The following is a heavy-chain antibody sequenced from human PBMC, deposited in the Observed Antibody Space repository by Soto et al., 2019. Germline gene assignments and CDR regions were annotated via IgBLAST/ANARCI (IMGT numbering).Heavy chain of an antibody. Sequence: ASVKVSCKASGYTFTSYGISWVRQAPGQGLEWMGWISAYNGNTNYAQKLQGRVTMTTGTSTSTAYMELRSLRSDDTAVYYCARAGSTYYYDSSGVDYWGQGTLVTVSS. CDR1: GYTFTSYG. CDR2: ISAYNGNT. V-gene: IGHV1-18*04. J-gene: IGHJ4*02. D-gene: IGHD3-22*01. CDR3: ARAGSTYYYDSSGVDY.